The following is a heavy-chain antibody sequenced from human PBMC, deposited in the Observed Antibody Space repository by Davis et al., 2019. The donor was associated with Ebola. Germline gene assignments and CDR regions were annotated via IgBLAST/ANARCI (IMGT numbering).Heavy chain of an antibody. CDR1: GGTFSSYA. V-gene: IGHV1-18*01. CDR3: ARGGGAARPGGWFDP. Sequence: ASVKVSCKASGGTFSSYAISWVRQAPGQGLEWMGGISAYNGNTNYAQKLQGRVTMTTDTSTSTAYMELRSLRSDDTAVYYCARGGGAARPGGWFDPWGQGTLVTVSS. J-gene: IGHJ5*02. D-gene: IGHD6-6*01. CDR2: ISAYNGNT.